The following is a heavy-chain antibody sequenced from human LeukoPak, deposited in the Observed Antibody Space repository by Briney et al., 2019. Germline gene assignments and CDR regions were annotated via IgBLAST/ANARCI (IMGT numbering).Heavy chain of an antibody. CDR2: ISGSADST. D-gene: IGHD4-17*01. CDR3: AKDPNGDYFGAFDS. Sequence: GGSLRLSCAASGFTFSSYAMSWVRQAPGKGLEWVSAISGSADSTNYADSVKGRFTISRDNSKNTLYLQMNTLRAEDTAVYYCAKDPNGDYFGAFDSWGQGTMVTVSS. V-gene: IGHV3-23*01. J-gene: IGHJ3*02. CDR1: GFTFSSYA.